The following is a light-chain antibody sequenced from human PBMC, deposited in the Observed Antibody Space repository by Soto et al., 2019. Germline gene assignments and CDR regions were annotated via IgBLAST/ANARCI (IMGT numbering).Light chain of an antibody. J-gene: IGLJ1*01. CDR2: EVS. V-gene: IGLV2-8*01. CDR1: SSDVGGHRY. CDR3: TSHAGSNNYV. Sequence: QSVLTQPASVSGSPGQSITISCTGTSSDVGGHRYVSWYQQHPGKAPKLIISEVSKRPSGVPDRFSGSKSGNTASLTVSGLQAEDEAAYYCTSHAGSNNYVFGTGTKVTVL.